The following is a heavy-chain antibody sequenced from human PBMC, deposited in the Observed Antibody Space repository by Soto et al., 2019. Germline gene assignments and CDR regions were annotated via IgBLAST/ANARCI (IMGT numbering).Heavy chain of an antibody. CDR1: GDSVSSNSAA. D-gene: IGHD1-1*01. V-gene: IGHV6-1*01. J-gene: IGHJ4*02. CDR3: ARAGVEPNRTTNAYYFDY. CDR2: TYYRSKWYN. Sequence: SQTLSLTCAISGDSVSSNSAAWNWIRQSPSRGLEWLGRTYYRSKWYNDYAVSVKSRITINPDTFKNQFSLQLNSVTHEDTAVYYCARAGVEPNRTTNAYYFDYWGQGTLVTVSS.